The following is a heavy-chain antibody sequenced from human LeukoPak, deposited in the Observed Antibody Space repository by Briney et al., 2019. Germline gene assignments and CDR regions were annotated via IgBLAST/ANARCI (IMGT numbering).Heavy chain of an antibody. CDR1: GFTFDDYA. CDR3: ARERDYYDSSGQPPAFDY. D-gene: IGHD3-22*01. CDR2: TSWNSGHV. Sequence: GGSLRLSCAASGFTFDDYAMHWVRQAPGKGLEWVSGTSWNSGHVAYADSVKGRFTISRDNAKNSLYLQMNSLRAEDTAVYYCARERDYYDSSGQPPAFDYWGQGTLVTVSS. J-gene: IGHJ4*02. V-gene: IGHV3-9*01.